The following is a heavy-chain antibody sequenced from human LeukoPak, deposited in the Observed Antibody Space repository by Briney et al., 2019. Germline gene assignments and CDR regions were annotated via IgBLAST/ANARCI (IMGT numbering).Heavy chain of an antibody. Sequence: GESLKIYCKGSGYSFTSYWIGWVRQMPGKGLEWMGIIYPGDSDTRYSPSFQGQVTISADKSISTAYLQWSSLKASDIAMYYCARVEMATTRDYDAFDIWGQGTMVTVSS. CDR1: GYSFTSYW. J-gene: IGHJ3*02. CDR3: ARVEMATTRDYDAFDI. V-gene: IGHV5-51*01. CDR2: IYPGDSDT. D-gene: IGHD5-24*01.